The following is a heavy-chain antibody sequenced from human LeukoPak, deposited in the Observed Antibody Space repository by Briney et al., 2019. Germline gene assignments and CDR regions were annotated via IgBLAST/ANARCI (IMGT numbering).Heavy chain of an antibody. D-gene: IGHD3-3*01. J-gene: IGHJ4*02. V-gene: IGHV4-59*11. CDR1: VGSLSSHY. CDR3: AGRFLEWFPFDY. CDR2: IYYSGST. Sequence: SGTLSLTCTVSVGSLSSHYRSSIRQPPGKGQEWIGYIYYSGSTNYNPPLKSRTTISVDTSKNQFSLKLSSVTAAETAVYYCAGRFLEWFPFDYWGQGTLVTVSS.